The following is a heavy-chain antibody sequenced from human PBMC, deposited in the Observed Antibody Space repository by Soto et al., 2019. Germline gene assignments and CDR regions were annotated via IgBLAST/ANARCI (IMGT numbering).Heavy chain of an antibody. J-gene: IGHJ6*02. CDR3: ARDDTGSGVNNDYYYAIDA. CDR2: VIPMFGAA. Sequence: QVHLVQSGAEVKKSGSSVKVSCKASGGTFNRYVVVWVRQAPGQGLEWMGKVIPMFGAADYAHKYLGRVTITADESTNTVYMEVSGLRADDTAVYYCARDDTGSGVNNDYYYAIDAWGQGTTVTVSS. D-gene: IGHD3-10*01. CDR1: GGTFNRYV. V-gene: IGHV1-69*18.